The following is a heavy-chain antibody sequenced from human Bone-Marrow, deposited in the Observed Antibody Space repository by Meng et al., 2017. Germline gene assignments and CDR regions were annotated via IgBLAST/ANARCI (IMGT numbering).Heavy chain of an antibody. D-gene: IGHD5-24*01. CDR3: ARVSFNDGWT. Sequence: GGSLRLSCAASGFTFSSYSMNWVRQAPGRGLEHISFINYENAIHYADSVRGRFTISRDNAKSSLFLEMNNLRVDDTAIYFCARVSFNDGWTWGQGTRVTVSS. J-gene: IGHJ5*02. V-gene: IGHV3-48*04. CDR1: GFTFSSYS. CDR2: INYENAI.